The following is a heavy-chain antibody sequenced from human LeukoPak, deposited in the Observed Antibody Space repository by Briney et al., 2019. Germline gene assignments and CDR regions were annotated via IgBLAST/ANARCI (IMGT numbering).Heavy chain of an antibody. Sequence: RPSETLSLTCTVSGGSISSGDYSWSWIRQPPGKGLEWIGYIYYSGSTYYNPSLKSRVTISVDTSKNQFSLKLSSVTAADTAAYYCARDQDYDSSGYPYFDYWGQGTLVTVSS. D-gene: IGHD3-22*01. J-gene: IGHJ4*02. CDR3: ARDQDYDSSGYPYFDY. V-gene: IGHV4-30-4*01. CDR1: GGSISSGDYS. CDR2: IYYSGST.